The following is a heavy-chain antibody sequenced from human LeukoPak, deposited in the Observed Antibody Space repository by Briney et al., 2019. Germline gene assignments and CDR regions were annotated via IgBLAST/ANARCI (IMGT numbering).Heavy chain of an antibody. J-gene: IGHJ4*02. CDR1: GYTFTGYH. Sequence: GASVKVSCKASGYTFTGYHMHWVRQAPGQGLEWMGWVNPNSGGTNYAQKFQGRVTMTRDTSISTAYMELSRLRSDDTAVYYCASLGGPIVGATGDYWGQGTLVTVSS. CDR3: ASLGGPIVGATGDY. D-gene: IGHD1-26*01. V-gene: IGHV1-2*02. CDR2: VNPNSGGT.